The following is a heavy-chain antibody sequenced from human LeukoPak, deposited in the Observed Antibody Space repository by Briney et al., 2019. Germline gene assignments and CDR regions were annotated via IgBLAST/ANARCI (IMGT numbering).Heavy chain of an antibody. J-gene: IGHJ3*02. CDR2: ISTTSTYM. D-gene: IGHD3-22*01. V-gene: IGHV3-21*01. CDR1: GFSFSTHT. Sequence: SGGSLRLSCAASGFSFSTHTMNWVRQAPGKGLEWVSSISTTSTYMYYADSVKGRFTISRDNANNSLYLQMNSLRAEDTAVYYCASDDSSGFYAFGIWGQGTMVTVSS. CDR3: ASDDSSGFYAFGI.